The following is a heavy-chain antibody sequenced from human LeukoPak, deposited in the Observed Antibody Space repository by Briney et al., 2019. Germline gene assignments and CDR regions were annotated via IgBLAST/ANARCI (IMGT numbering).Heavy chain of an antibody. Sequence: SETLSLTCTVSGYSISSGYYWGWIRQPPGKGLEWIGSIYHSGSTYYNPSLKSRVTISVDTSKNQFSLKLSSVTAADTAVYYCARSWFSTGPADYWGQGTLVTVSS. CDR3: ARSWFSTGPADY. V-gene: IGHV4-38-2*02. CDR1: GYSISSGYY. D-gene: IGHD6-13*01. J-gene: IGHJ4*02. CDR2: IYHSGST.